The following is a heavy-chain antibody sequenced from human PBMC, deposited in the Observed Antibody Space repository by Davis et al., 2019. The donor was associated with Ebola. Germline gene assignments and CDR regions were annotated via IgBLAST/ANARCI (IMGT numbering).Heavy chain of an antibody. V-gene: IGHV1-69*13. D-gene: IGHD2-21*01. CDR1: GYTFTSYG. J-gene: IGHJ6*03. CDR3: ARGHGTGDNYYYYYMEV. Sequence: SVKVSCKASGYTFTSYGISWVRQAPGQGLEWMGGIIPFFGTPKYAQKFQGRVTITADESTRTAYMELSSLRSEDTAVYYCARGHGTGDNYYYYYMEVWGKGTTVTVSS. CDR2: IIPFFGTP.